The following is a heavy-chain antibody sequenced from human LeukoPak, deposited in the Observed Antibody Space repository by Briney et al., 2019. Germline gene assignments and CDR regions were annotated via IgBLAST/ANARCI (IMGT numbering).Heavy chain of an antibody. J-gene: IGHJ3*02. D-gene: IGHD5-12*01. CDR3: ASQGDIVATIDAFDI. CDR2: INPSGGST. V-gene: IGHV1-46*01. Sequence: ASVKVSCKASGYTFTSYYMHWVRQAPGQGLEWMGIINPSGGSTSYAQKFQGRVTMTRDTSTSTVYMELSSLRSEDTAVYYCASQGDIVATIDAFDIWGQGTMVTVSS. CDR1: GYTFTSYY.